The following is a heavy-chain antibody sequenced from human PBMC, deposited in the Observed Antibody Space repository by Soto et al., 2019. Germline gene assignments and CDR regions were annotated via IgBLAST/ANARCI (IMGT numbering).Heavy chain of an antibody. CDR1: GYTFTSYD. D-gene: IGHD3-3*01. Sequence: GASVKVSSKASGYTFTSYDINWVRQATGQGLEWMGWMNPNSGNTGYAQKFQGRVTMTRNTSISTAYMELSSLRSEDTAVYYCARAIRFWSGYYTDYYYYMDVWGKGTTVTVSS. V-gene: IGHV1-8*01. CDR3: ARAIRFWSGYYTDYYYYMDV. J-gene: IGHJ6*03. CDR2: MNPNSGNT.